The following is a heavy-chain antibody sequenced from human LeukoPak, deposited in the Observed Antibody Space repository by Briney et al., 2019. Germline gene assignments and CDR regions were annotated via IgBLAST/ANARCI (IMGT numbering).Heavy chain of an antibody. CDR3: ARDLFEGRAVGRIDSYLDY. D-gene: IGHD5-18*01. Sequence: ASVKVSCKASEYSFTSYGISWVRQAPGQGLEWMGWISAYNGNTNFAQKFQGRVIMTADASTNTAYMELRSLISDDTAVYYCARDLFEGRAVGRIDSYLDYWGQGTLVTVSS. CDR2: ISAYNGNT. CDR1: EYSFTSYG. J-gene: IGHJ4*02. V-gene: IGHV1-18*01.